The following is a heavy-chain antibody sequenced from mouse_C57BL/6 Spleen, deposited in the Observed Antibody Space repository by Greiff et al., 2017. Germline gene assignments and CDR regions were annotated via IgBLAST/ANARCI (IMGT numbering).Heavy chain of an antibody. J-gene: IGHJ2*01. Sequence: EVQLVESGGGLVQPGGSLSLSCAASGFTFTDYYMSWVRQPPGKALEWLGFIRNKANGYTTEYSASVKGRFTISRDNSQSILYLQMNALRAEDSATYYCARFLYYGNSYYFDNWGQGTTLTVSS. CDR2: IRNKANGYTT. D-gene: IGHD2-1*01. V-gene: IGHV7-3*01. CDR3: ARFLYYGNSYYFDN. CDR1: GFTFTDYY.